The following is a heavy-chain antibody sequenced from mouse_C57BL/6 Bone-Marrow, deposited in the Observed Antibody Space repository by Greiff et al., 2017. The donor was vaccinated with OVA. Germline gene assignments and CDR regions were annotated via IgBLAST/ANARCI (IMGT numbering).Heavy chain of an antibody. Sequence: QVQLKQSGAELVKPGASVKLSCKASGYTFTEYTIHWVKQRSGQGLEWIGWFYPGSGSIKYNEKFKDKATLTADKSSITFYMELSRLPSDDSSVFFCARLDCNWDWDYYFDYWGQGTTLTVSS. D-gene: IGHD4-1*02. V-gene: IGHV1-62-2*01. CDR1: GYTFTEYT. CDR2: FYPGSGSI. CDR3: ARLDCNWDWDYYFDY. J-gene: IGHJ2*01.